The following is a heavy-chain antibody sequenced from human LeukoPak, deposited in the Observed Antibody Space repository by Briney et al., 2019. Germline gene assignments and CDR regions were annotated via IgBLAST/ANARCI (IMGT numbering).Heavy chain of an antibody. CDR2: IYYSGST. Sequence: KPSETLSLTCTVSGGSISSSSYYWGWIRQPPGKGLEWIGSIYYSGSTYYNPSLKSRVTISVDTSKNQFSLKLSSVTAADTAVYYCARLAVAGGLFRLDYWGQGTLVTVSS. CDR3: ARLAVAGGLFRLDY. V-gene: IGHV4-39*07. CDR1: GGSISSSSYY. J-gene: IGHJ4*02. D-gene: IGHD6-19*01.